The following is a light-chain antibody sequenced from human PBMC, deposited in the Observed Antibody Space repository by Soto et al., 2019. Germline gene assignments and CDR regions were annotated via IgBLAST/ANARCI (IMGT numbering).Light chain of an antibody. CDR2: GAS. Sequence: EIVMTQSPATLSVSPGERATLSCRASQSVSSNLAWYQQKAGQAPRLLMYGASTRATGIPARFSGSGSGTEFTLTISSLQSEDFATYYCQQSYSTPTFGQGTRLEIK. V-gene: IGKV3-15*01. CDR3: QQSYSTPT. CDR1: QSVSSN. J-gene: IGKJ5*01.